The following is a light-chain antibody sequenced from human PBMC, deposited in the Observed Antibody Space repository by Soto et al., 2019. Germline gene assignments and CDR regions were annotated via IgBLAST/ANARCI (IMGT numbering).Light chain of an antibody. Sequence: DIKMTQSPSSLSASVGDRVTITCRASQYISNYLNWYQQKSGTAPKLLIHTASTLQSGVPSRFSGRGSGPDFTLTISIVQPDDFAIYFYQQSYSTPPTFGQWTTLEIK. V-gene: IGKV1-39*01. CDR1: QYISNY. J-gene: IGKJ2*01. CDR2: TAS. CDR3: QQSYSTPPT.